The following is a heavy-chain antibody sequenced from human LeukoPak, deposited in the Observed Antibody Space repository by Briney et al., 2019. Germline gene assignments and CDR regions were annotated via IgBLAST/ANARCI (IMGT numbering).Heavy chain of an antibody. J-gene: IGHJ6*02. CDR2: ISSSSSYI. Sequence: GGSLRLSCAASGFTFSSYSMNWVRQAPGKGLEWVSSISSSSSYIYYADSVKGRFTISRDNAKNSLYLQMNSLRAEDTAVYYCANQFCTTLNYYYYYGMDVWGQGTTVTVSS. D-gene: IGHD1-1*01. CDR1: GFTFSSYS. V-gene: IGHV3-21*01. CDR3: ANQFCTTLNYYYYYGMDV.